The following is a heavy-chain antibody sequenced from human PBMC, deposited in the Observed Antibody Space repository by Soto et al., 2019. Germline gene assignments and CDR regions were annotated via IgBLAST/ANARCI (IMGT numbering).Heavy chain of an antibody. V-gene: IGHV3-15*01. CDR3: TTDGLITFGGVLVPNWFDS. CDR1: GFTFSNAW. CDR2: IKSKTDGGAT. Sequence: GGSLRLSCAATGFTFSNAWMSWVRQAPGKGLEWVGHIKSKTDGGATDYAAPVKGRFTISRDESENTVYPQMNSLKTEDTAVYYRTTDGLITFGGVLVPNWFDSWGQGTLVTVSS. D-gene: IGHD3-16*02. J-gene: IGHJ5*01.